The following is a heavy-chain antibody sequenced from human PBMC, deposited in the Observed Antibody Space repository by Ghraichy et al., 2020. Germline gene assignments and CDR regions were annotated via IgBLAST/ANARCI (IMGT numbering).Heavy chain of an antibody. D-gene: IGHD3-3*01. CDR3: ARDSSERITIFGVVITEIYYYGMDV. CDR2: IIPIFCTA. V-gene: IGHV1-69*13. J-gene: IGHJ6*02. CDR1: GGTFSSYA. Sequence: SVKVSCKASGGTFSSYAISWVRQAPGQGLEWMGGIIPIFCTANYAQKFQGRVTITADESTSTAYMELSSLRSEDTAVYYCARDSSERITIFGVVITEIYYYGMDVWGQGTTVTVSS.